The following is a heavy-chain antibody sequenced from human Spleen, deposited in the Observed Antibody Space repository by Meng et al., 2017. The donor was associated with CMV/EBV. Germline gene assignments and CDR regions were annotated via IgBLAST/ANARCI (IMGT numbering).Heavy chain of an antibody. CDR2: IYSGGST. CDR1: GFTVSSNY. CDR3: ARDPTTDYYYYGMDV. J-gene: IGHJ6*02. D-gene: IGHD4-11*01. V-gene: IGHV3-53*01. Sequence: GESLKISCAASGFTVSSNYMSWVRQAPGKGLEWVSVIYSGGSTYYADSVKGRFTISRDNSKNTLYLQMNNLRAEDTAVYYCARDPTTDYYYYGMDVWGQGTTVTVS.